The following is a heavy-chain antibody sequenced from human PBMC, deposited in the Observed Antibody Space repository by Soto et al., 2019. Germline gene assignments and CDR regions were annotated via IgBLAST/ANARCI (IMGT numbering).Heavy chain of an antibody. J-gene: IGHJ2*01. CDR3: CREAGDYDWYFDL. CDR2: ISPYNGNT. V-gene: IGHV1-18*01. D-gene: IGHD4-17*01. CDR1: GYTFTSHG. Sequence: QVQLVQSGAEVKEPGASVKVSCKTSGYTFTSHGVYWVRQAPGQGLEWVGWISPYNGNTNYEQRLQGRVTLTTDTSTSTAYMELSSLRPDDTAVYYCCREAGDYDWYFDLWGRGTPVTVSS.